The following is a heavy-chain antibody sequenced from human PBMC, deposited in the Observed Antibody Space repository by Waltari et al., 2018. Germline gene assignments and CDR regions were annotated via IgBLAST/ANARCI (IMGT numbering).Heavy chain of an antibody. CDR3: ARQMTTASTWQTD. Sequence: EVQLVASGGGLVQPGGSLRLSCAVAGFSVSTNSMSWVRQAPGKGLEWVSIIYSGGSTYYADSVKGRFTSSRHSSKNTLYLQMNSLTVEDTAVYYCARQMTTASTWQTDWGQGTLITVSS. CDR1: GFSVSTNS. D-gene: IGHD4-17*01. V-gene: IGHV3-53*04. J-gene: IGHJ4*02. CDR2: IYSGGST.